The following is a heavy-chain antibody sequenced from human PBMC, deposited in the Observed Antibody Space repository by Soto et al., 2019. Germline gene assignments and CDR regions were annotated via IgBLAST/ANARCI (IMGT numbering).Heavy chain of an antibody. D-gene: IGHD3-3*01. CDR2: ISGSGGST. Sequence: GGSLRLSCAASGFTFSSYAMSWVRQAPGKGLEWVSAISGSGGSTYYADSVKGRFTISRDNSKNTLYLLMNSLRAEDTAVYYSAKSVDYVLRFLEWLLPYWFDPWGQGTLVTVSS. J-gene: IGHJ5*02. CDR1: GFTFSSYA. V-gene: IGHV3-23*01. CDR3: AKSVDYVLRFLEWLLPYWFDP.